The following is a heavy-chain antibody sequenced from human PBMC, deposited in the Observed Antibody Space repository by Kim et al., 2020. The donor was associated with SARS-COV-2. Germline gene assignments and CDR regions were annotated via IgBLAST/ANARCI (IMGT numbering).Heavy chain of an antibody. J-gene: IGHJ4*02. CDR2: IYYSGST. CDR1: GGSISSYY. V-gene: IGHV4-59*01. D-gene: IGHD3-10*01. Sequence: SETLSLTCTVSGGSISSYYWSWIRQPPGKGLEWIGYIYYSGSTNYNPSLKSRVTISVDTSKNQFSLKLSSVTAADTTVYYCARSPFMVPDFFDYWGQGTLVTVSS. CDR3: ARSPFMVPDFFDY.